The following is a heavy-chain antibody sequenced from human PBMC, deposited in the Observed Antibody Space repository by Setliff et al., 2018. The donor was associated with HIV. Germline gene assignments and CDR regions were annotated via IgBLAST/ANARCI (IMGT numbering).Heavy chain of an antibody. V-gene: IGHV1-18*01. CDR2: ISAYNGNT. CDR1: GYSFTSYG. D-gene: IGHD3-22*01. J-gene: IGHJ4*02. Sequence: GASVKVSCKASGYSFTSYGISWVRQAPGQVLEWMGWISAYNGNTNYAQKPQGRVTMTTDTSTSTAYMELRSLRSDDTAVYYCARGTYDYDGSGYLAAGHFDYWGQGTLVTVSS. CDR3: ARGTYDYDGSGYLAAGHFDY.